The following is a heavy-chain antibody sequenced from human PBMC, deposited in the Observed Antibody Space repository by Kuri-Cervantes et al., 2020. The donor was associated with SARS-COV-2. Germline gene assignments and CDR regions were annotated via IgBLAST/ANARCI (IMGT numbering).Heavy chain of an antibody. D-gene: IGHD3-10*01. CDR1: GYTFSSYH. CDR2: IDPSSDRT. V-gene: IGHV1-46*01. Sequence: ASVKVSCKASGYTFSSYHTHWVRQAPGQGLEWMGVIDPSSDRTSYAQKLQGRVTMTTDTSTSTAYMELRSLRSDDTAVYYCARDSMVRGVIKYYYYGMDVWGQGTTVTVSS. J-gene: IGHJ6*02. CDR3: ARDSMVRGVIKYYYYGMDV.